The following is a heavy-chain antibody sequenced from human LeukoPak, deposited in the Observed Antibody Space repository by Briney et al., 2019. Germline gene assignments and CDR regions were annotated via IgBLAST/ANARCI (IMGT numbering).Heavy chain of an antibody. CDR3: ARGDGYYFDY. J-gene: IGHJ4*02. CDR1: GGSISSSGYY. CDR2: IYYSGTT. D-gene: IGHD5-24*01. Sequence: SETLSLTCTVSGGSISSSGYYWSWIRQLPGKGLEWIGYIYYSGTTYYNPSLKSRVTISVDTSKNQFSLNLTSLTAADTAVYYCARGDGYYFDYWGQGTLVTVCS. V-gene: IGHV4-31*03.